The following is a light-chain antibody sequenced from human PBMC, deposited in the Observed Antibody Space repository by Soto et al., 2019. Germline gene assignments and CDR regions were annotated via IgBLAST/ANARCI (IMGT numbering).Light chain of an antibody. CDR1: QSVGTY. Sequence: EIVMTQSPATLSVSPGERATLSCKASQSVGTYLAWYQQKPGQAPRLLLYGASTRATGVPARFSGGGSGTEFTLTISSLQSEDFAIYHCQQYDNLPPWTFGQGTKVEIK. CDR2: GAS. J-gene: IGKJ1*01. CDR3: QQYDNLPPWT. V-gene: IGKV3-15*01.